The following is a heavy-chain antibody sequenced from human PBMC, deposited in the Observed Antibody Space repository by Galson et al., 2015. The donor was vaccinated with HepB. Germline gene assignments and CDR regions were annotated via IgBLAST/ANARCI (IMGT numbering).Heavy chain of an antibody. J-gene: IGHJ4*02. CDR1: GFTFSNYA. D-gene: IGHD1-26*01. CDR2: ISYDGSYK. Sequence: SLRLSCAASGFTFSNYAMHWVRQAPGKGLEWVALISYDGSYKYYEDSVKGRFTISRDQIENKLYLQIDSLRPEDTAVYYCASAKVGTTYFDYWGQGTLVTVSS. V-gene: IGHV3-30*03. CDR3: ASAKVGTTYFDY.